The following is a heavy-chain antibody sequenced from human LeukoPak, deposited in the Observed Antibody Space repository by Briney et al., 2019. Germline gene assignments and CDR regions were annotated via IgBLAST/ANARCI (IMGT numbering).Heavy chain of an antibody. D-gene: IGHD4-17*01. CDR2: INHSGST. CDR1: GGSFSGYY. Sequence: SETLSLTCAVYGGSFSGYYWSWIRQPPGKGLEWIGEINHSGSTNCNPSLKSRVTISVDTSKNQFSLKLSSVTAADTAVYYCARWHGDYDFYFYMDVWGKGTTVTASS. V-gene: IGHV4-34*01. CDR3: ARWHGDYDFYFYMDV. J-gene: IGHJ6*03.